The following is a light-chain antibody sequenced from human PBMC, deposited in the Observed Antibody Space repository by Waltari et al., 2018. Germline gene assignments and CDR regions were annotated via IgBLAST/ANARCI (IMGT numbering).Light chain of an antibody. CDR1: QLGTKY. V-gene: IGLV3-1*01. J-gene: IGLJ2*01. CDR2: RDK. CDR3: QAWDSSTVV. Sequence: SYELTQPPSVSVSPGQTASITCSGDQLGTKYASWYRQKPGQSPVVVIYRDKKRPSGIPERFSGSNSGNTATLTISGTQAMDEADYYCQAWDSSTVVFGGGTKLTVL.